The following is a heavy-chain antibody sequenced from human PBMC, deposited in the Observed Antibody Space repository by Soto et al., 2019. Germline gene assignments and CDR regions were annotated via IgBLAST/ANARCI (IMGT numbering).Heavy chain of an antibody. D-gene: IGHD3-16*01. J-gene: IGHJ4*02. CDR2: ISSNGGST. CDR1: GFTFSSYA. Sequence: EVQLVESGGGLVQPGGSLRLSCAASGFTFSSYAMHWVRQAPGKGLEYVSAISSNGGSTYYANSVKGRFTISRDNSKNTLYLQMGSLRVEDMAVYYCARGSEDYIWGSSDYWGQGTLGTVSS. CDR3: ARGSEDYIWGSSDY. V-gene: IGHV3-64*01.